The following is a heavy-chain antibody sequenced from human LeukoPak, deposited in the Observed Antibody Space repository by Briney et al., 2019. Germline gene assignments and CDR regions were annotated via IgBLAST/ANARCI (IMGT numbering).Heavy chain of an antibody. V-gene: IGHV3-74*01. Sequence: QPGGSLRLSCAASGFTFSSYWMHWVRQAPGKGLVWVSRINSDGSSTSYADSVKGRFTISRDNSKNTLYLQMNSLRAEDTAVYYCAKDGTPAGINYWGQGTLVTVSS. CDR2: INSDGSST. D-gene: IGHD1-1*01. CDR1: GFTFSSYW. CDR3: AKDGTPAGINY. J-gene: IGHJ4*02.